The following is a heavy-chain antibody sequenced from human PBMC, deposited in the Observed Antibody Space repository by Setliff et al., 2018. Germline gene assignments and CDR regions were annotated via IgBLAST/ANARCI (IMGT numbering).Heavy chain of an antibody. V-gene: IGHV3-11*05. Sequence: GGSLRLSCAASGFTLSDYYMSWIRQAPGKGLEWVSYISSSSSYTNYADSVKGRFTISRDNAKNSLYLQMNSLRAEDTAVYYCARDPEQWLVRSYAFDIWGQGTTVTVSS. CDR1: GFTLSDYY. D-gene: IGHD6-19*01. CDR3: ARDPEQWLVRSYAFDI. J-gene: IGHJ3*02. CDR2: ISSSSSYT.